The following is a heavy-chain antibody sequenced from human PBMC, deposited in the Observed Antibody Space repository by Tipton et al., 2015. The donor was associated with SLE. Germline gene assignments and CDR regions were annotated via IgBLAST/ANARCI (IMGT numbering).Heavy chain of an antibody. J-gene: IGHJ5*02. D-gene: IGHD2-15*01. Sequence: GLVKPSETLSLTCTVSGGSISSGSYPWSWIRKPAGKGLEWIGYIYVSGSTHYNPSLKSRVTMSADTSKNQVSLRLTSVTAADTAVYYCATEGGNWFDPWGQGILVTVSS. CDR2: IYVSGST. V-gene: IGHV4-61*10. CDR3: ATEGGNWFDP. CDR1: GGSISSGSYP.